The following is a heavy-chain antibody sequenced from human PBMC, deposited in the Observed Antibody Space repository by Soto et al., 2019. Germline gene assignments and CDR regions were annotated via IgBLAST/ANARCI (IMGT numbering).Heavy chain of an antibody. Sequence: ASVKVSCKAPGYTFTDYYLHWVRQAPGQGLEWMGWMNPGSGGTDYARKFQGRVTMTRDTSITTAYMELSTLSSDDTAMYYCTRAPTVAGGSSKSLPNNYWGQGTLVTVSS. D-gene: IGHD6-19*01. CDR1: GYTFTDYY. CDR2: MNPGSGGT. J-gene: IGHJ4*02. CDR3: TRAPTVAGGSSKSLPNNY. V-gene: IGHV1-2*02.